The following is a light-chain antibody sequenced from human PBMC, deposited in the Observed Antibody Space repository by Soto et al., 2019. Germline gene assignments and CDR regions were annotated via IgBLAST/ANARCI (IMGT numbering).Light chain of an antibody. CDR2: AAS. CDR3: QHYGSLPYI. J-gene: IGKJ2*01. CDR1: QDISNH. Sequence: DIQMTQSPSSLSASVGDRVTITCQASQDISNHLNWYQLQPGEAPKLLIYAASNLETGVPSRFSGGGSGTDFTFTISSLQPEDIAIYYCQHYGSLPYIFGQGTKLEIK. V-gene: IGKV1-33*01.